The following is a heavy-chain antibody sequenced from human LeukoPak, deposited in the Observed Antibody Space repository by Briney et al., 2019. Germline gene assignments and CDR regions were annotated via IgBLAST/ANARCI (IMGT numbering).Heavy chain of an antibody. V-gene: IGHV3-30*04. D-gene: IGHD3-10*01. CDR1: GFTFSSYA. Sequence: GGSLRLSCAASGFTFSSYAMHWVRQAPGKGLEWVAVISYDGSNKYYADSVKGRFTIYRDNSKNTLYLQMNSLRAEDTAVYYCARGSLYGSGSHDYWGQGTLVTVSS. CDR2: ISYDGSNK. CDR3: ARGSLYGSGSHDY. J-gene: IGHJ4*02.